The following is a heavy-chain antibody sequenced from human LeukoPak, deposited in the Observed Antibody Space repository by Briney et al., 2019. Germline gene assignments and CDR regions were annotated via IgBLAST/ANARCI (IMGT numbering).Heavy chain of an antibody. Sequence: ASVKVSCKASGYTFTGYYMHWVRQAPGQGLEWMGWINPNSGGTNYAQKFQGRVTMTRDTSISTAYMELSRLRSDDTAVYYCARGARERGYSYGYSLTLDYWGQGTLVTVSS. CDR2: INPNSGGT. J-gene: IGHJ4*02. CDR3: ARGARERGYSYGYSLTLDY. D-gene: IGHD5-18*01. CDR1: GYTFTGYY. V-gene: IGHV1-2*02.